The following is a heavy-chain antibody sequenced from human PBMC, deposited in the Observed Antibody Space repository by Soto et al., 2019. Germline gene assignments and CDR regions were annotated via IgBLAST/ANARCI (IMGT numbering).Heavy chain of an antibody. J-gene: IGHJ2*01. CDR1: GGSISSGGYY. D-gene: IGHD4-17*01. V-gene: IGHV4-31*03. Sequence: QVQLQESGPGLVKPSQTLSLTCTVSGGSISSGGYYWSCIRQHPGKGLEWSGYIYYSGSTYYNPSLERCVTIPVDPSKKQFSLKLSSVTAADTAVYYCARGGDTVGPGIGYFDLWGRGTLVTASS. CDR3: ARGGDTVGPGIGYFDL. CDR2: IYYSGST.